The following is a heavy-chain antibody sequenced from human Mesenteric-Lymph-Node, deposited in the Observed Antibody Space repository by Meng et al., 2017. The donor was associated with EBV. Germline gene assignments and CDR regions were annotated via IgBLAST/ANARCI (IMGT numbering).Heavy chain of an antibody. CDR1: GGSLSNYY. CDR2: INYRGNT. D-gene: IGHD6-13*01. CDR3: AGAGYWRFDA. J-gene: IGHJ5*02. V-gene: IGHV4-34*01. Sequence: QVQLQAWGAGLVKPSETLSLPCAVYGGSLSNYYWSWIRQPPGKGLEWIGEINYRGNTNYNPSLKSRVTVSVDTSKNQVSLKLNSVTAADTAIYYCAGAGYWRFDAWGRGTLVTVSS.